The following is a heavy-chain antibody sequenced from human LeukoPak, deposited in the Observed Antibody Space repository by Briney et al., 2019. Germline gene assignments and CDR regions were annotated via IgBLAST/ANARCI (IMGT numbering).Heavy chain of an antibody. CDR3: ARGSGGSGSYYNPYYYYMDV. CDR1: GYTFTGYY. J-gene: IGHJ6*03. Sequence: ASVKVSCKASGYTFTGYYMHWVRQAPGQGLEWMGWINPNSGGTNYAQKFQGRVTMTRDTSISTAYMELSNLRSEDTAVYYCARGSGGSGSYYNPYYYYMDVWGKGTTVTVSS. CDR2: INPNSGGT. V-gene: IGHV1-2*02. D-gene: IGHD3-10*01.